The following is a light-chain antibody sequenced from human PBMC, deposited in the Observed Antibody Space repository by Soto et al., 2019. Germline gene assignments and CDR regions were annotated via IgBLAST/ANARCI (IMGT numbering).Light chain of an antibody. J-gene: IGLJ3*02. Sequence: QSAPTQPPSASGTPGQRVTITCYGDNSNIASNSVNWYQQLPGTAPKLLIYSDNRRPSGVPDRFSASKSGASAFLTISGLQSDDEADYYCSSWDRSLDNGMFGGGTKVTVL. CDR1: NSNIASNS. CDR2: SDN. V-gene: IGLV1-44*01. CDR3: SSWDRSLDNGM.